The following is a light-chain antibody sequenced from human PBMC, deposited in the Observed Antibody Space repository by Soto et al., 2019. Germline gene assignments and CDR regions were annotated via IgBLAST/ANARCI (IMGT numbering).Light chain of an antibody. V-gene: IGLV2-14*01. CDR2: DVS. Sequence: QSVLTQPASVSGSPGQSITISCTGTSSDVGAYNYDSWYQQYPGEAPKVIIYDVSHRPAGVSNRFSGSKSGNTASLTISGLQTQDEADYYYSSYTSATTYVFGTGTKSPS. CDR3: SSYTSATTYV. J-gene: IGLJ1*01. CDR1: SSDVGAYNY.